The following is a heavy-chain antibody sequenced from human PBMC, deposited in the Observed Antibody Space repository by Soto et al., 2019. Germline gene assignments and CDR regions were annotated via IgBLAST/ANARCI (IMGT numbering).Heavy chain of an antibody. Sequence: SETLSLTCTVSGGSISSGSYYWGWIRQPPGKGLEWNGSIYYRGNTYYNPSLKSQVTISVDTSKNQFSLKLSSVTAADTAVYYCAATHSSSFSDWYFNLWGRGTLVTVSS. J-gene: IGHJ2*01. CDR2: IYYRGNT. CDR1: GGSISSGSYY. CDR3: AATHSSSFSDWYFNL. V-gene: IGHV4-39*01. D-gene: IGHD6-13*01.